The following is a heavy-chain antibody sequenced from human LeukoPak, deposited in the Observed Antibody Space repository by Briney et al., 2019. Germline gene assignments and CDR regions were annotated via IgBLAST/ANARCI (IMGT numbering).Heavy chain of an antibody. J-gene: IGHJ1*01. CDR1: GYTFTSYY. CDR2: INPSGGST. D-gene: IGHD3-22*01. CDR3: ASAGDSSGYYYSYFQH. Sequence: ASVKVSCKASGYTFTSYYMHWVRQATGQGLEWMGIINPSGGSTSYAQKFQGRVTMTRDTSTSTVYMELSSLRSEDTAVYYCASAGDSSGYYYSYFQHWGQGTLVTVSS. V-gene: IGHV1-46*01.